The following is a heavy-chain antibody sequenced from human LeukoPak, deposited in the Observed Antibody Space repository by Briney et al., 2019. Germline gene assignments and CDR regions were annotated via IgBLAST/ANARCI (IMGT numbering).Heavy chain of an antibody. CDR2: IYYTGSA. J-gene: IGHJ4*02. V-gene: IGHV4-59*01. CDR1: GISIINFY. Sequence: SSETLSLTCAVSGISIINFYCSWIRPPPGQGLEWIGYIYYTGSASYHPSLRSRVTMSVDTSKNKFSLKLNSVTTADAAVYYCARDNHNDYFDVWGLGTLVTVSS. D-gene: IGHD1-14*01. CDR3: ARDNHNDYFDV.